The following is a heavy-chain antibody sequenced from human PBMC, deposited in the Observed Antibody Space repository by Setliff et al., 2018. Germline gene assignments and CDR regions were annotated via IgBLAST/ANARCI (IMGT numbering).Heavy chain of an antibody. Sequence: SETLSLTWTVSDGSLYSGNYYWTWIRQPAGKALEWIGHIHGTEGTHYNPSLESRVTITRDKSPNQFSLRLRSVTAADTALYYCARGYYNGRGYYYLPCSFDSWGRGILVTVSS. CDR1: DGSLYSGNYY. CDR2: IHGTEGT. J-gene: IGHJ4*02. CDR3: ARGYYNGRGYYYLPCSFDS. D-gene: IGHD3-10*01. V-gene: IGHV4-61*09.